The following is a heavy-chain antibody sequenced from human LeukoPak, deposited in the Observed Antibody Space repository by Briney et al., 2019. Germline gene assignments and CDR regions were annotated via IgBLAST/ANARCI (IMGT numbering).Heavy chain of an antibody. D-gene: IGHD3-3*01. Sequence: GGSLRLSCAASGISFTTHWMNWVRQAPGKGLEWVASIRQDGGEKKYVDSVKRRFPISRDLAQNSLFLQMNRLRAEDTAVYYCASAYASYDFWSGYENFDFWGQGTLVTVSS. CDR3: ASAYASYDFWSGYENFDF. J-gene: IGHJ4*02. CDR1: GISFTTHW. V-gene: IGHV3-7*01. CDR2: IRQDGGEK.